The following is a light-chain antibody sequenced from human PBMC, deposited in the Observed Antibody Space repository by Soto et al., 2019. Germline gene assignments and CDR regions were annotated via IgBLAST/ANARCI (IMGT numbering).Light chain of an antibody. CDR3: QQSYSIPLI. CDR1: QSISTY. Sequence: DIQMTQSPSSLSASVGDRVTITCRASQSISTYLNWYQQKPGKAPKLLIYAASNLQSGVPSRFSGSGSGTDFTLTISSLQPEDFAAYYCQQSYSIPLIFGGGTKVEIK. J-gene: IGKJ4*01. CDR2: AAS. V-gene: IGKV1-39*01.